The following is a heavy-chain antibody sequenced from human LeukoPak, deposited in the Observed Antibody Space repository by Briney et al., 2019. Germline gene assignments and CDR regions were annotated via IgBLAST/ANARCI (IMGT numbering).Heavy chain of an antibody. J-gene: IGHJ6*03. CDR3: ARQISDYYYYYIDV. D-gene: IGHD3-3*01. V-gene: IGHV4-39*01. CDR1: GGSISSSHYY. Sequence: SETLSLTCTVSGGSISSSHYYWGWIRQPPGKGLEWIGTIYYSGTTYYNPSLESRVTISEDTSKNQFSLTLRSVTAADTAVYYCARQISDYYYYYIDVWCKGTTVTVSS. CDR2: IYYSGTT.